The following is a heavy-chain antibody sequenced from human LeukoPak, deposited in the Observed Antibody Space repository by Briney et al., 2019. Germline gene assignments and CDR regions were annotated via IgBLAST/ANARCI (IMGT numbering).Heavy chain of an antibody. D-gene: IGHD6-13*01. V-gene: IGHV3-23*01. CDR1: GITFRSYA. CDR3: AKEHSNNWYDAFDI. Sequence: PGGSLRLSCAASGITFRSYAMSWVRQVPGKGLEWVSGISDSGDFTYYADSVKGRYTISRDNSKNTLYLQMNSLRAEDTAVYYCAKEHSNNWYDAFDIWGQGTMVTVS. J-gene: IGHJ3*02. CDR2: ISDSGDFT.